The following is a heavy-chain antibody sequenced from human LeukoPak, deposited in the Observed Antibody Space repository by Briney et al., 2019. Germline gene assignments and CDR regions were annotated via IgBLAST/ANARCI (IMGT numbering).Heavy chain of an antibody. J-gene: IGHJ4*02. CDR2: IKSKTDGGTT. V-gene: IGHV3-15*01. Sequence: GGSLRLSCAASGFTFSNAWMSWVRQAPGKGLEWVGRIKSKTDGGTTGYAAPVKGRFTISRDDSKNTLYLQMNSLKTEDTAVYYCTTIDSSGWYYFDYWGQGTLVTVSS. CDR3: TTIDSSGWYYFDY. CDR1: GFTFSNAW. D-gene: IGHD6-19*01.